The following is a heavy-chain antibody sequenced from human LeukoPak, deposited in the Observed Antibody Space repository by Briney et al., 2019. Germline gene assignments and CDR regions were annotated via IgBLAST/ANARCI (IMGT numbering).Heavy chain of an antibody. CDR2: ITFDGSNK. CDR1: GFPFSSFD. V-gene: IGHV3-30*02. J-gene: IGHJ4*02. D-gene: IGHD6-13*01. Sequence: AGGSLRLSCAPSGFPFSSFDMHWLRQRPDKGLEWVAFITFDGSNKYYADSVKGRFTIARDNSKNTLYLQMNSLRAEDTAVSYCAKRSSSNKASSPFDYWGQGTLVTVSS. CDR3: AKRSSSNKASSPFDY.